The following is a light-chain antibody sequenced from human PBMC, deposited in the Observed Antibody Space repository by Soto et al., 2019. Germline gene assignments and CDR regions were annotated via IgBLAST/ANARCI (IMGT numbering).Light chain of an antibody. J-gene: IGLJ2*01. V-gene: IGLV2-14*03. CDR2: DVT. CDR1: SSDLGDFNY. Sequence: QSALTQPASVSGSPGQSITISCTGSSSDLGDFNYVSWYQQYPGKAPKLMIYDVTNRPSGVSDRFSGSKSGNTASLTISGLQAEDEAEYYCSSYTNSVTLVVFGGGTKLTVL. CDR3: SSYTNSVTLVV.